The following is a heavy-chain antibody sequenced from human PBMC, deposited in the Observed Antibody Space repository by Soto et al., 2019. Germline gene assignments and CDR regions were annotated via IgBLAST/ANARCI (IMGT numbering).Heavy chain of an antibody. CDR1: GFTFDDYA. J-gene: IGHJ3*02. Sequence: SLKISCAASGFTFDDYAMHWVRQAPGKGLEWVSGLSWSSGNIGYADSVKGRFTISRDNAKNSLDLQMNRLRAEDMALYYCAKGSRRGETRPTAFDIWGQGTMVTVSS. D-gene: IGHD3-10*01. CDR2: LSWSSGNI. CDR3: AKGSRRGETRPTAFDI. V-gene: IGHV3-9*03.